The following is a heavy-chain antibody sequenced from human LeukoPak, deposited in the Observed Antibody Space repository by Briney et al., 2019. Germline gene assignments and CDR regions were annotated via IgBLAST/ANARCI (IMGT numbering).Heavy chain of an antibody. V-gene: IGHV3-21*06. Sequence: GGSLRLSCAASGFSFSTYSMIWVRQAPGKGLEWVSSVSGTSEYIYYADSVRGRFTISRDNAKNTVYLQMNSLRAEDTAVYYCARWYSSGWYSDYWGQGTLVTVSS. J-gene: IGHJ4*02. D-gene: IGHD6-19*01. CDR1: GFSFSTYS. CDR2: VSGTSEYI. CDR3: ARWYSSGWYSDY.